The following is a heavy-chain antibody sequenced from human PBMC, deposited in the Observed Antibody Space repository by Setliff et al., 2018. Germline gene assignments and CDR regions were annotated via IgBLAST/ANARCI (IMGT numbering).Heavy chain of an antibody. J-gene: IGHJ6*03. V-gene: IGHV4-34*01. CDR2: INHRGST. D-gene: IGHD3-3*01. CDR1: GGTFSDYY. Sequence: SETLSLTCAAYGGTFSDYYWTWIRQPPGKGLEWIGEINHRGSTNYNPSLKSRATISIDTSKDQFSLKLSSVTAADTAVYYCARMSGFLYMDVWGKGTTVTVSS. CDR3: ARMSGFLYMDV.